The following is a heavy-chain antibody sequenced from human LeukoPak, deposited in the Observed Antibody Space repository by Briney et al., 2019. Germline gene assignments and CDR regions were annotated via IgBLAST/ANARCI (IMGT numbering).Heavy chain of an antibody. Sequence: GGSLRLSCAASGFTFSNHWMHWVRQAPGKGLMWVSRINRDGSRTDYADSVKGRFTISRDNSKNTLYLQMNSLRAEDTAVYYCAGVRVTTTLIDYWGQGTLVTVSS. CDR3: AGVRVTTTLIDY. V-gene: IGHV3-74*01. J-gene: IGHJ4*02. D-gene: IGHD4-17*01. CDR1: GFTFSNHW. CDR2: INRDGSRT.